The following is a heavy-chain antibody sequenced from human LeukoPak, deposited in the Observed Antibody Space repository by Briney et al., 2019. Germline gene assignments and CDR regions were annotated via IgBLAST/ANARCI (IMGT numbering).Heavy chain of an antibody. CDR3: ARDLSGHGLFDY. Sequence: GGSLRLSCAASGFTFDDYAMHWVRQAPGKGLEWVSGISWNSGSIGYADSVKGRFTISRDNAKNSLYLQMNSLRAEDTAVYYCARDLSGHGLFDYRGQGTLVTVSS. V-gene: IGHV3-9*01. D-gene: IGHD5-12*01. CDR1: GFTFDDYA. J-gene: IGHJ4*02. CDR2: ISWNSGSI.